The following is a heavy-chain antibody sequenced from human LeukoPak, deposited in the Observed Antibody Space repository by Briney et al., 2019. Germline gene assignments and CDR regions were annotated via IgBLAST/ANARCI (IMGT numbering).Heavy chain of an antibody. V-gene: IGHV3-7*01. D-gene: IGHD2-2*01. CDR2: IKQDGSEK. CDR1: GFTFSSYW. CDR3: ARELGLVPAAMGTDD. Sequence: PGGSLRLPCAASGFTFSSYWMSWVRQAPGKGLEWVANIKQDGSEKYYVDSVKGRFTISRDNAKNSLYLQMNSLRAEDTAVYYCARELGLVPAAMGTDDWGQGTLVTASS. J-gene: IGHJ4*02.